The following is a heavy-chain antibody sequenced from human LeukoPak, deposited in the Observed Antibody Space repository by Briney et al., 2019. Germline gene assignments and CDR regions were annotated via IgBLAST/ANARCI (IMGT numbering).Heavy chain of an antibody. V-gene: IGHV4-34*01. CDR1: GGSFSGYY. Sequence: SETLSLTCAVYGGSFSGYYWSWIRQPPGRGLEWIGEINHSGSTNYNPSLKSRVTISVDTSKNQFSLKLSSVTAADTAVYYCARRGYYYGSGSYYRPPHFDYWGQGTLVTVSS. CDR3: ARRGYYYGSGSYYRPPHFDY. J-gene: IGHJ4*02. CDR2: INHSGST. D-gene: IGHD3-10*01.